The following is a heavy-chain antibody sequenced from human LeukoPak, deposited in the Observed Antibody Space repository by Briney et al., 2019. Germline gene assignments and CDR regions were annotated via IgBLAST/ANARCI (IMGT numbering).Heavy chain of an antibody. J-gene: IGHJ3*02. Sequence: GGSLRLSCAASGFTVSSNYMSWVRQAPGKGLEWVSVIYSGGSTYYADSVEGRFTISRHNSKNTLYLQINSLRAEDTAVYYCASSAWTGSGYGKDAFDIWGQGTMVTVSS. V-gene: IGHV3-53*04. CDR1: GFTVSSNY. CDR3: ASSAWTGSGYGKDAFDI. CDR2: IYSGGST. D-gene: IGHD5-12*01.